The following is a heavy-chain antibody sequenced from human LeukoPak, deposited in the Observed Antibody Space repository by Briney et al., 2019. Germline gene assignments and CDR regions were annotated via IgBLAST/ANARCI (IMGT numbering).Heavy chain of an antibody. Sequence: ASVKVSCKASGYTFTSYDINWVRQATGQPLEWMGWMNPNSGNTGYAQKFQGRVTMTRDTSISTAYMELSRLRSDDTAVYYCARERAAYFDYWGQGTLVTVSS. CDR2: MNPNSGNT. D-gene: IGHD6-13*01. J-gene: IGHJ4*02. V-gene: IGHV1-8*01. CDR1: GYTFTSYD. CDR3: ARERAAYFDY.